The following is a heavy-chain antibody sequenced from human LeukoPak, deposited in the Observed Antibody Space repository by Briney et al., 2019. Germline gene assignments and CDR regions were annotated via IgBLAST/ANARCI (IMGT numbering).Heavy chain of an antibody. Sequence: GGSLRLSCAASGFTFSNYAMHWVRQAPGKGLEWVAVISYDGSNKYNADSVKGRFTISRDNSKNTLYLQMNSLKAEDTAVYYCVRGPNVYGNSSGLIRDYYYYMDVWGKGTTVTVSS. CDR1: GFTFSNYA. J-gene: IGHJ6*03. D-gene: IGHD6-6*01. CDR3: VRGPNVYGNSSGLIRDYYYYMDV. CDR2: ISYDGSNK. V-gene: IGHV3-30-3*01.